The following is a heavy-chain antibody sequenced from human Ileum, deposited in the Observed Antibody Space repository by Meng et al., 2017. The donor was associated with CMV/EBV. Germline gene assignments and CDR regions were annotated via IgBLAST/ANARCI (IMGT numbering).Heavy chain of an antibody. CDR2: LKIDGSEK. Sequence: GESLKISCAASGLTFSNHWMTWVRQAPGKGLEWVASLKIDGSEKYYVDSVKGRFTVSRDNAKNSLYLQMNSLRAEDTAVYYCARDRGPNTLDYWGQGTRVTVSS. CDR3: ARDRGPNTLDY. V-gene: IGHV3-7*01. D-gene: IGHD2-8*01. CDR1: GLTFSNHW. J-gene: IGHJ4*02.